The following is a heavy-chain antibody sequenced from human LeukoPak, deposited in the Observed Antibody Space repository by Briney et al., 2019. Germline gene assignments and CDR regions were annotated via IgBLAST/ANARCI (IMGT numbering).Heavy chain of an antibody. V-gene: IGHV3-48*01. CDR3: ARDGEQRRGD. J-gene: IGHJ4*02. D-gene: IGHD6-25*01. Sequence: GGSLRLSCAASGFNFSSYSMNWVRQAPGKGLEWISYISSRSSTMYYADSVKGRFTTSRDNAKNSLYLQMSSLRGEDTAVYYCARDGEQRRGDWGQGTLVTVAS. CDR2: ISSRSSTM. CDR1: GFNFSSYS.